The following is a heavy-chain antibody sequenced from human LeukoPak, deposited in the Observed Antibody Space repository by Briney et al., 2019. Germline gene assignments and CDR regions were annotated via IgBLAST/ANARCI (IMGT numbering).Heavy chain of an antibody. CDR3: ARVYRSSVDAFDI. V-gene: IGHV1-2*02. D-gene: IGHD3-22*01. J-gene: IGHJ3*02. Sequence: ASVKVSCKASGYTFTGYYMHWVRQAPGQGLEWMGWINPDSGGTNSAQKFQGRVTMTRDTSISTVYMELTRLTSDDTAVYYCARVYRSSVDAFDIWGQGTMVTVSS. CDR1: GYTFTGYY. CDR2: INPDSGGT.